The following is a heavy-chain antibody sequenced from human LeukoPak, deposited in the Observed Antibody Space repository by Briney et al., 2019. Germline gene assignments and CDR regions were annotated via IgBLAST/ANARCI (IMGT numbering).Heavy chain of an antibody. J-gene: IGHJ4*02. D-gene: IGHD2-21*01. CDR1: GFTFSSYG. Sequence: GGSLRLSCAAPGFTFSSYGMHWVRQAPGKGLEWVALISYDGSNKYYADSVKGRFTISRDNSKNTLYLQMNSLRAEDTAVYYCARGIPQTGVMLDYWGQGTLVTVPS. V-gene: IGHV3-30*03. CDR2: ISYDGSNK. CDR3: ARGIPQTGVMLDY.